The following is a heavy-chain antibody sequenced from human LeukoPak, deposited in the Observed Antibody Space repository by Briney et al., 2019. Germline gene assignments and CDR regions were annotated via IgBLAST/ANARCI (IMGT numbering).Heavy chain of an antibody. J-gene: IGHJ3*02. CDR1: GGTFSSYA. V-gene: IGHV1-69*05. CDR3: ARPRIAAKSGGGAFDI. CDR2: IIPIFGTA. D-gene: IGHD6-13*01. Sequence: ASVKVSCKASGGTFSSYAISWVRQAPGQGLEWMGGIIPIFGTANYAQKFQGRVTITTDESTSTAYMELSSLRSEDTAVYYCARPRIAAKSGGGAFDIWGQGTMVTVSS.